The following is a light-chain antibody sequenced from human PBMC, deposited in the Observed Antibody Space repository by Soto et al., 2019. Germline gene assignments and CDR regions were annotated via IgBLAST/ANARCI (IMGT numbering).Light chain of an antibody. CDR3: TAWDDSLSGPV. V-gene: IGLV1-47*01. CDR1: SSNIGINN. J-gene: IGLJ2*01. Sequence: QSVLTQPPSASGTPGQRVTISCSGSSSNIGINNVYWYKQLPGTAPKLLIYMTSRRPSGVTDRFSASKSGTSATLAISGLRSEYEADYYCTAWDDSLSGPVFGGGTKLTVL. CDR2: MTS.